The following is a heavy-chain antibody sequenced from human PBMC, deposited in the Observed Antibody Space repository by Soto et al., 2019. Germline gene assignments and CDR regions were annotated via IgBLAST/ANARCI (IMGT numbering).Heavy chain of an antibody. CDR3: AHRRAFIGVVYGMDV. Sequence: QITLKESGPTLVKPTQTLTLTCAFSGFSLTTVGVGVGWIRQPPGKALEWLGLIYWDDDKRYSPSLKTRLSITKDTSKNQVVLMMTNMDPVDTGTYYCAHRRAFIGVVYGMDVWGQGTTVTVSS. D-gene: IGHD3-3*01. CDR1: GFSLTTVGVG. V-gene: IGHV2-5*02. CDR2: IYWDDDK. J-gene: IGHJ6*02.